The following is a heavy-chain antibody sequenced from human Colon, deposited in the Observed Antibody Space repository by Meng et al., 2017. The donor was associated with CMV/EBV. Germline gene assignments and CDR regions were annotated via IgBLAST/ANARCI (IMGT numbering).Heavy chain of an antibody. CDR1: GDGVSSNSAA. V-gene: IGHV6-1*01. Sequence: SGDGVSSNSAAWNWIRQSPSRGLEWLGRTYYRSKLYYDYAVSVKSRITINPDTSKNQFSLQLNSVTPEDTAVYYCARTGNYVDWFDPWGQGTLVTVSS. CDR3: ARTGNYVDWFDP. CDR2: TYYRSKLYY. J-gene: IGHJ5*02. D-gene: IGHD4-11*01.